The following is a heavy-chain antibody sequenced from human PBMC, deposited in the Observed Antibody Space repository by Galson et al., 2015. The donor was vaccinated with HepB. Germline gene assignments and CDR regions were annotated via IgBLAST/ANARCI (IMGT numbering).Heavy chain of an antibody. V-gene: IGHV3-30-3*01. D-gene: IGHD6-13*01. CDR3: ARVEYSSSWYPRDY. CDR1: GFTFSSYA. Sequence: SLRLSCAASGFTFSSYAMHWVRQAPGKGLEWVAVISYDGSNKYYADSVKGRFTISRDNSKNTLYLQMNSLRAEDTAVYYCARVEYSSSWYPRDYWGQGTLVTVSS. CDR2: ISYDGSNK. J-gene: IGHJ4*02.